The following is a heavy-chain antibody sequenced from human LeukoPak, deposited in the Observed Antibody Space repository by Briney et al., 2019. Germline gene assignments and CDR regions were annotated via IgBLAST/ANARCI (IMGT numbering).Heavy chain of an antibody. V-gene: IGHV3-23*01. J-gene: IGHJ3*02. Sequence: GGSLRLSCAASGFTFSSYAMSWVRQAPGKGLEWVSAISGSGGSTYYADSVKGRFTISRDNSKNTLYLQMNSLRAEDTAVYYCAKEEYYDILTGYPPLGAFDIWGQGTMVTVSS. CDR2: ISGSGGST. CDR3: AKEEYYDILTGYPPLGAFDI. CDR1: GFTFSSYA. D-gene: IGHD3-9*01.